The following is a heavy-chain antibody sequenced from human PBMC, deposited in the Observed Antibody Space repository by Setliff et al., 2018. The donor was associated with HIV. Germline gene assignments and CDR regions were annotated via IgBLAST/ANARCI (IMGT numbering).Heavy chain of an antibody. Sequence: KTSETLSLTCAVSGYSISSGYYWGWVRQPPGKGLEWIGSFYHSGSTYYNPSLKSRVTISVDTSKNQFSLKLSSVTAADTAVYYCARAPITIFGVIIIPVYFDYWGQGTLVTVSS. CDR3: ARAPITIFGVIIIPVYFDY. CDR1: GYSISSGYY. J-gene: IGHJ4*02. D-gene: IGHD3-3*01. CDR2: FYHSGST. V-gene: IGHV4-38-2*01.